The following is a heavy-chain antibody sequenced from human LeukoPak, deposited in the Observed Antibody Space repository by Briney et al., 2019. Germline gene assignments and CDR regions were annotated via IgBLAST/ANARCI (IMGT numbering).Heavy chain of an antibody. J-gene: IGHJ3*02. CDR3: ARDRRSGWYPGFDI. Sequence: GGSLTLSCSASGVTFSSYSMNWVRQAPAKGLEWVSSISSSSRYIYYADSVKGRFTISRDNAKNSLYLQLTSLRADDTAVYYCARDRRSGWYPGFDIWGQGTLVTVSS. D-gene: IGHD6-19*01. V-gene: IGHV3-21*01. CDR2: ISSSSRYI. CDR1: GVTFSSYS.